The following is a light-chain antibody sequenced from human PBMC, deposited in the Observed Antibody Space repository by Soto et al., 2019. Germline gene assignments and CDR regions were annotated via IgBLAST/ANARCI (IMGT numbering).Light chain of an antibody. V-gene: IGKV3-20*01. J-gene: IGKJ4*01. CDR2: SAS. Sequence: EIVLTQSPGTLSLSPGERATLSCRASQSVSSSELAWYQQKPDQAPRLLVYSASSSATGIPDRFSGSGSGTDFTLTICTLEPEDFAVYYCQHCGSSSPLPFGRGNKVEIK. CDR3: QHCGSSSPLP. CDR1: QSVSSSE.